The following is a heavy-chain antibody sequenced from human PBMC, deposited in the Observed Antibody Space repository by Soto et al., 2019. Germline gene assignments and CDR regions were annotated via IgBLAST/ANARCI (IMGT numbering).Heavy chain of an antibody. CDR1: GFTFSSYS. CDR3: AREGVQHGSGPYYYYGMDV. J-gene: IGHJ6*02. V-gene: IGHV3-21*01. Sequence: EVQLVESGGGLVKPGGSLRLSCAASGFTFSSYSMNWVRQAPGKGLEWVSSISSSSSYIYYADSVKGRFTISRDNAKNSLYLQMNSLRAEYTAVYYCAREGVQHGSGPYYYYGMDVCGQGTTGTGSS. CDR2: ISSSSSYI. D-gene: IGHD3-10*01.